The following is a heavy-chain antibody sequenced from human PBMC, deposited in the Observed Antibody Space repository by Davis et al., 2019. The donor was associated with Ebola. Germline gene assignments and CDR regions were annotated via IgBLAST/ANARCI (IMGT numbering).Heavy chain of an antibody. Sequence: ASVKVSCKASGYTFTGYYMHWVRQAPGQGLEWMGWINPNSGGTNYAQKFQGWVTMTRDTSISTAYMELRSLRSDDTAVYYCVSSGSGSKYFQHWGQGTLVTVSS. J-gene: IGHJ1*01. CDR1: GYTFTGYY. CDR2: INPNSGGT. CDR3: VSSGSGSKYFQH. D-gene: IGHD3-10*01. V-gene: IGHV1-2*04.